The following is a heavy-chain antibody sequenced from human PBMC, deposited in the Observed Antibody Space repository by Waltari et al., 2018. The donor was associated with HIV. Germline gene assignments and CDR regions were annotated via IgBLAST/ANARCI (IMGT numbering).Heavy chain of an antibody. V-gene: IGHV7-4-1*02. Sequence: QVQLFQSESELKKPGASVKVSCKASGYTFTSNSINWVRQAPGQGLEWMGWINTNTGSQMYAQGFTGRFVFSLDTSVSTAFLQISALKADDTAVYFCARDGGRSRAFDSWGQGTLVTVSS. J-gene: IGHJ4*02. CDR2: INTNTGSQ. CDR1: GYTFTSNS. D-gene: IGHD3-16*01. CDR3: ARDGGRSRAFDS.